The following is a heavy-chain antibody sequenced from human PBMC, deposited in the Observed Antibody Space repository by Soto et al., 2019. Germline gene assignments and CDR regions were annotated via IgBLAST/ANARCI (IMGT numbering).Heavy chain of an antibody. Sequence: TFPNYDMHWVRQAPGKGLEWVAGISGSGGTFDANSVRGRFTISKDDSKNTLYLQMNSLSVEDTALYYCAKDRQGSGPDFDLWGRGTLVTVSS. CDR2: ISGSGGT. CDR3: AKDRQGSGPDFDL. CDR1: TFPNYD. V-gene: IGHV3-23*01. J-gene: IGHJ2*01. D-gene: IGHD3-10*01.